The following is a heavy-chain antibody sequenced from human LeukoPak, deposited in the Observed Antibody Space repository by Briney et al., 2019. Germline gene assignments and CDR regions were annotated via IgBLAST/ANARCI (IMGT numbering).Heavy chain of an antibody. J-gene: IGHJ4*02. CDR1: GGSISSYY. V-gene: IGHV4-59*01. Sequence: SETLCLTCTVSGGSISSYYWSWSRQPPGKGLEWVGDIYYSGSTNYTTSLKSRVTISVDTSKNQFSLKLSSVTAADTAVYYCARDRGNRVFDYWGQGTLVTVSS. CDR2: IYYSGST. CDR3: ARDRGNRVFDY. D-gene: IGHD4-23*01.